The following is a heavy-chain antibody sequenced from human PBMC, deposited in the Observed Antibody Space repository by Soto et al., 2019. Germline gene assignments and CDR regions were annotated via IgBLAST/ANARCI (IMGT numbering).Heavy chain of an antibody. CDR1: GFTFSDYY. J-gene: IGHJ4*02. V-gene: IGHV3-11*05. D-gene: IGHD6-13*01. CDR3: AGGYSSSWYVVY. Sequence: QVQLVESGGGLVKPGGSLRLSCAASGFTFSDYYMSWIRQAPGKGLEWVSYISSSSSYTNYADSVKGRFTISRDNAKNSLYLQMNSLRAEDTAVYYCAGGYSSSWYVVYWGQGTLVTVSS. CDR2: ISSSSSYT.